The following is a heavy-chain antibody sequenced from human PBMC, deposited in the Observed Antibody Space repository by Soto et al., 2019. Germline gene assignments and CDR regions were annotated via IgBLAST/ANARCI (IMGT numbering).Heavy chain of an antibody. D-gene: IGHD6-13*01. Sequence: LGESLKISCKGSGYSFTSYWISWVRQMPGKGLEWMGRIDPSDSYTNYSPSFQGHVTISADKSISTAYLQWSSLKASDTAMYYCARHIAAAATHWGQGTLVTVSS. CDR3: ARHIAAAATH. J-gene: IGHJ4*02. CDR1: GYSFTSYW. V-gene: IGHV5-10-1*01. CDR2: IDPSDSYT.